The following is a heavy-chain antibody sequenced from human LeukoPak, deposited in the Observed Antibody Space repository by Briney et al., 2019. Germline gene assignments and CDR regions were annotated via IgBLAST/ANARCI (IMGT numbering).Heavy chain of an antibody. V-gene: IGHV3-7*02. CDR2: IKEDGNED. D-gene: IGHD5-12*01. J-gene: IGHJ4*02. CDR3: TRGDRGYAESLY. Sequence: GGSLRLSCAASGSNFRSYWMKWVRQAPGKGLEWVGNIKEDGNEDYYVDSVEGRFVIFRDNAKNSLYLQMHSLRTEDTAVYYCTRGDRGYAESLYWGRGTLVTVSS. CDR1: GSNFRSYW.